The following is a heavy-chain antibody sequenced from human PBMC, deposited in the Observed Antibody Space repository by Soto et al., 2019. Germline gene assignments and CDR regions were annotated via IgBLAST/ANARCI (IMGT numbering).Heavy chain of an antibody. CDR1: GFTFSSYG. CDR2: ISYDGSNK. Sequence: PGGSLRLSCAASGFTFSSYGMHWVRQAPGKGLEWVAVISYDGSNKYYADSVKGRFTISRDNSKNTLYLQMNSLRAEDTAVYYCAKQWSIAAPVFDYWGQGTLVTVSS. J-gene: IGHJ4*02. D-gene: IGHD6-6*01. V-gene: IGHV3-30*18. CDR3: AKQWSIAAPVFDY.